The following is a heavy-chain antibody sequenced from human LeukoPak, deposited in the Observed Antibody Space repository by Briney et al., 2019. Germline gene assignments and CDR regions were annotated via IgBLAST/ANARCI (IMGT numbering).Heavy chain of an antibody. D-gene: IGHD5-12*01. CDR3: AVSNGGYGP. Sequence: RGSLRLSCASPAFNFTAYWMPWVRQDPRQGPLSVARINSDGTTTNYADSVKGRFTISRDNAKNTLFLQMNRLRAEDTAVYFCAVSNGGYGPWGQGALVTVSS. V-gene: IGHV3-74*01. CDR1: AFNFTAYW. CDR2: INSDGTTT. J-gene: IGHJ5*02.